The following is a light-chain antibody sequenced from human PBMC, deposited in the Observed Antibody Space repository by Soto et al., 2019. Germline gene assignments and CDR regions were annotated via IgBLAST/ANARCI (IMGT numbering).Light chain of an antibody. J-gene: IGLJ2*01. Sequence: QSALTQPASVSGSPGQSISISCTGSSSDVGSFNYVSWYQQHPGKAPKLMLYEVSNRPSGVSDRFSGSRSGNTASLTISGLQAEDEADYYCTSYTPSSTLVFGGGTKLTVL. V-gene: IGLV2-14*01. CDR1: SSDVGSFNY. CDR3: TSYTPSSTLV. CDR2: EVS.